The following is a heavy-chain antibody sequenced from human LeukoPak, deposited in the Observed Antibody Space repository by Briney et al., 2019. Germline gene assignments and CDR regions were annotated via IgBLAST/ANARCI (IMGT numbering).Heavy chain of an antibody. J-gene: IGHJ4*02. CDR1: GGSISSYY. V-gene: IGHV4-4*09. CDR2: IYTSGST. Sequence: SETLSLTCTVSGGSISSYYWSWIRQPPGKGLEWIGYIYTSGSTNYNPSLKSRVTMSVDTSKNQFSLNLTSVTAADSAVYYCARARGRLLLIDYWGQGTLVTVSS. D-gene: IGHD2-15*01. CDR3: ARARGRLLLIDY.